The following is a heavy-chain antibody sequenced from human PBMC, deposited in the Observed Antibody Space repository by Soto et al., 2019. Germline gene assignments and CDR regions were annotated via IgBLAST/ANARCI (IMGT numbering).Heavy chain of an antibody. D-gene: IGHD3-10*01. CDR2: ISRSSTGI. Sequence: EVQLVESGGGLVQPGGSLRLSCAASGFTFRLYSMSWVRQAPGKGLEWVSYISRSSTGIHYADSVKGRFIISRDDATNSMHLQMNSLRDGDTAVYYCARAVTWGLDVWGQGTTVSISS. CDR3: ARAVTWGLDV. J-gene: IGHJ6*02. V-gene: IGHV3-48*02. CDR1: GFTFRLYS.